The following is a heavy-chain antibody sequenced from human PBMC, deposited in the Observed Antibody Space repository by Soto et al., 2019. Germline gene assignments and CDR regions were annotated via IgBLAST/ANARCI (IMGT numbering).Heavy chain of an antibody. V-gene: IGHV1-18*01. CDR2: ISAYNGNT. CDR3: ARQPDPGITMVRGVILDYYGMDV. D-gene: IGHD3-10*01. CDR1: GYTFTSYG. J-gene: IGHJ6*02. Sequence: ASVKVSCKASGYTFTSYGISWVLQAPGQGLEWMGWISAYNGNTNYAQKLQGRVTMTTDTSTSTAYMELRSLRSDDTAVYYCARQPDPGITMVRGVILDYYGMDVWGQGTTVTVSS.